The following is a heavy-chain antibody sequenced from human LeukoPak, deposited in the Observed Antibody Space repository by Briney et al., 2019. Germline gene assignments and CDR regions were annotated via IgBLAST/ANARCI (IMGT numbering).Heavy chain of an antibody. V-gene: IGHV3-66*01. CDR3: ARVGDSRAYSYFDS. CDR2: IYSDGKT. Sequence: GGSLRLSCAASGFTVSSNYVSWVRQAPGKGLDWVSTIYSDGKTSYYADSVRGRFTISRDNSKNTVYHQMNSLRAEDTAVYYCARVGDSRAYSYFDSWGQGSLVTVSS. CDR1: GFTVSSNY. D-gene: IGHD3-22*01. J-gene: IGHJ4*02.